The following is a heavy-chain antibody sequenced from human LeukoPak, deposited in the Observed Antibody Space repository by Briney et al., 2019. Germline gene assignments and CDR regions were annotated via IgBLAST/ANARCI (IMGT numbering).Heavy chain of an antibody. CDR2: IIPIFGTA. CDR3: ARDGGYDSSGEQRNY. CDR1: GGTFSSYA. V-gene: IGHV1-69*13. Sequence: GASAKVSCKASGGTFSSYATSWVRQAPGQGLEWMGGIIPIFGTANYAQKFQGRVTITADESTSTAYMELSSLRSEDTAVYYCARDGGYDSSGEQRNYWGQGTLVTVSS. J-gene: IGHJ4*02. D-gene: IGHD3-22*01.